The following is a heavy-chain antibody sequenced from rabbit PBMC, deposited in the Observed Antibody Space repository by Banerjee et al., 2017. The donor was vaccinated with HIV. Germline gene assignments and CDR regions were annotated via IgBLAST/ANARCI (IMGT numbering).Heavy chain of an antibody. CDR3: ARGGDASSSGYYGL. V-gene: IGHV1S45*01. D-gene: IGHD1-1*01. Sequence: QEQLEESGGGLVTPGGTLTLTCTASGFTLSSYWMCWVRQAPGKGLEWIACIDAGSSGSTYYASWAKGRFTISKTSSTTVTLQMTSLTAADTATYFCARGGDASSSGYYGLWGQGTLVTV. CDR2: IDAGSSGST. CDR1: GFTLSSYW. J-gene: IGHJ4*01.